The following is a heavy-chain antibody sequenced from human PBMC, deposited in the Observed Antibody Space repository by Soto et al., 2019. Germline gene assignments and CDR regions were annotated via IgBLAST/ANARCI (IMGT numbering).Heavy chain of an antibody. J-gene: IGHJ4*02. CDR1: GFSFSSYT. CDR2: ISSNSRTI. Sequence: EVQLVESGGGLVKPGGSLRLSCAASGFSFSSYTMNWVRQAPGKGLEWVSYISSNSRTIYYADSVKGRFTISRDNXKNSLYLQMNSLRAEDTAVYYCARDRGSGWSLIDYWGQGTLVTVSS. V-gene: IGHV3-48*04. CDR3: ARDRGSGWSLIDY. D-gene: IGHD6-19*01.